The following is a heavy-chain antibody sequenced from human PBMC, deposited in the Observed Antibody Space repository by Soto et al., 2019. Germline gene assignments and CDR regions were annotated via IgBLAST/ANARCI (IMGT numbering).Heavy chain of an antibody. CDR2: MNPNSGNT. Sequence: ASVKVSCKASGYTFTSYDINWVRQATGQGLEWMGWMNPNSGNTGYAQKFRGRVTMTRNTSISTAYMELSSLRSEDTAVYYCARADPGIAAAGKTYYYYYMDVWGKGTTVTVSS. CDR3: ARADPGIAAAGKTYYYYYMDV. CDR1: GYTFTSYD. J-gene: IGHJ6*03. V-gene: IGHV1-8*01. D-gene: IGHD6-13*01.